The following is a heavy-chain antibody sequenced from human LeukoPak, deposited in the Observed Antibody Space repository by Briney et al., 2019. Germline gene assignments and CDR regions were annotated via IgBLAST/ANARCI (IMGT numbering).Heavy chain of an antibody. J-gene: IGHJ4*02. Sequence: GGSLRLSCAASGFTFSSYWMNWVRQAPGKGLEWVANIKRDGSEKYYVDSVKGRFTISRDNAKNSLYLQMNSLRAEDTAVYYCARFVYSKFGRYYFDYWGQGTLVTVSS. D-gene: IGHD4-11*01. CDR2: IKRDGSEK. CDR1: GFTFSSYW. V-gene: IGHV3-7*01. CDR3: ARFVYSKFGRYYFDY.